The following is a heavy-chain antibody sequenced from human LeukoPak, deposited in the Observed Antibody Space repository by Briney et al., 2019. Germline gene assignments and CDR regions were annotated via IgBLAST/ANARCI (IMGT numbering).Heavy chain of an antibody. CDR2: IYYSGST. Sequence: SETLSLTCTVSGGSISSYYWSWIRQPPGKGLEWIGYIYYSGSTNYNPSLKSRVTISVDMSKNQFSLKLSSVTAADTAVYYCARVMWDSSGYYYYYHGMDVWGQGTTVTVSS. J-gene: IGHJ6*02. V-gene: IGHV4-59*01. CDR3: ARVMWDSSGYYYYYHGMDV. D-gene: IGHD3-22*01. CDR1: GGSISSYY.